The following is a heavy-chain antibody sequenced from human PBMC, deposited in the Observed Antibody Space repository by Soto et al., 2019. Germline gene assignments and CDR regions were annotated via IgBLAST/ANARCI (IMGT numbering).Heavy chain of an antibody. CDR1: GFTFSSYA. Sequence: PGGSLRLSCAASGFTFSSYAISCARHSPLKWLEWVSAISGSGGSTYYADSVKGRFTISRDNSKNTLYLQMNSLRAEDTAVYYCAKWYCSSTSCPGFDPWGQGTLVTVSS. J-gene: IGHJ5*02. D-gene: IGHD2-2*01. CDR3: AKWYCSSTSCPGFDP. CDR2: ISGSGGST. V-gene: IGHV3-23*01.